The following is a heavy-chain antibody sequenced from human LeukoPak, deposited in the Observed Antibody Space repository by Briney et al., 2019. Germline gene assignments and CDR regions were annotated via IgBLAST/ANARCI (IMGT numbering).Heavy chain of an antibody. V-gene: IGHV4-39*01. CDR1: GGSISSSSYY. CDR3: ARPIYGSGSYYKGDVAFDV. CDR2: IYYSGST. D-gene: IGHD3-10*01. Sequence: SETLSLTCTVSGGSISSSSYYWGWIRQPPGKGLEWIGSIYYSGSTYYNPSLKSRVTISVDTSKNQFSLKLSSVTAADTAVYYCARPIYGSGSYYKGDVAFDVWGQGTMVTVSS. J-gene: IGHJ3*01.